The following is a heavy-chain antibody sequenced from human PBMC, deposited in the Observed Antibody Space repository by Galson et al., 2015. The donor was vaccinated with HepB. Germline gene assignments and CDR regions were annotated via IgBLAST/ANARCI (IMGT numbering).Heavy chain of an antibody. CDR2: IYWDDVK. J-gene: IGHJ3*02. D-gene: IGHD2-2*01. CDR1: GFSLSTSGVG. V-gene: IGHV2-5*02. Sequence: PALVKPTQTLTLTCTFSGFSLSTSGVGVGWIRQPPGKALEWLALIYWDDVKRYSPSLKSRLTITKDTSKNQVVLTMTNMDPVDTATYYCAHSILGYCSSTSCYLDAFDIWGQGTMVTVSS. CDR3: AHSILGYCSSTSCYLDAFDI.